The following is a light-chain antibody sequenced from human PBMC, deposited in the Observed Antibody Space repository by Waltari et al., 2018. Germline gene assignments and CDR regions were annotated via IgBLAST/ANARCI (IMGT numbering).Light chain of an antibody. Sequence: QSALTQPASVSGSPGQSITISCTGTRSDVGRYTYVAWYQQYPGKAPKLMISEVSNRPSGISNRFSGSKSGNTASLTISGLQAEDEAYYYCSSYTGRSTLLYVFGTGTKVTVL. J-gene: IGLJ1*01. CDR1: RSDVGRYTY. CDR3: SSYTGRSTLLYV. V-gene: IGLV2-14*01. CDR2: EVS.